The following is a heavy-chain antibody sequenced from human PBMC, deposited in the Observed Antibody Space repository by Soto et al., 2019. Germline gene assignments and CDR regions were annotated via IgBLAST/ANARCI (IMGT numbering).Heavy chain of an antibody. CDR2: ISSSSSTI. V-gene: IGHV3-48*02. CDR1: GFTFSSYS. J-gene: IGHJ6*02. Sequence: GGSLRLSCAASGFTFSSYSMNWVRQAPGKGLEWVSYISSSSSTIYYADSVKGRFTISRDNAKNSLYLQMNSLRDEDTAVYYCARLNTMSPITMVRGYGMDVWGQGTTVTVSS. D-gene: IGHD3-10*01. CDR3: ARLNTMSPITMVRGYGMDV.